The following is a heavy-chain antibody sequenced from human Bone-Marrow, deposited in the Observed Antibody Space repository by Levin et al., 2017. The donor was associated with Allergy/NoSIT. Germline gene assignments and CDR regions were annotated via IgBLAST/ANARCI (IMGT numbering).Heavy chain of an antibody. Sequence: SQTLSLTCTVSGGSISSYYWSWIRQPPGKGLEWIGYIYYSGSTNYNPSLKSRVTISVDTSKNQFSLKLSSVTAADTAVYYCARDLIVGATYGYFDLWGRGTLVTVSS. CDR1: GGSISSYY. D-gene: IGHD1-26*01. V-gene: IGHV4-59*01. J-gene: IGHJ2*01. CDR2: IYYSGST. CDR3: ARDLIVGATYGYFDL.